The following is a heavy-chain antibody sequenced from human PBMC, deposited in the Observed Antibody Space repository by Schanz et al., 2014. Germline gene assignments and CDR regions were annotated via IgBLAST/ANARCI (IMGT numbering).Heavy chain of an antibody. CDR3: AIHYGDRPL. CDR1: GYTFTSYD. CDR2: MNSKTGNT. J-gene: IGHJ4*02. Sequence: QVQLVQSGAEVKKPGASVKVSCKASGYTFTSYDINWVRQATGQGLEWMGWMNSKTGNTGYAQRFQGRVTMTRDTSLKTAYMEMTDLKFEDAGIYYCAIHYGDRPLWGQGTLIAVSS. V-gene: IGHV1-8*01. D-gene: IGHD4-17*01.